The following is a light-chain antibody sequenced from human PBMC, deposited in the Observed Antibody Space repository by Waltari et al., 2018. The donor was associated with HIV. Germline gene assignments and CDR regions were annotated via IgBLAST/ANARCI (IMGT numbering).Light chain of an antibody. V-gene: IGKV1-13*02. Sequence: AIQLTQSPSSLSASVRDRVTITCRASQGIRSALAWYQQKPGKAPNLLIYDASTLESGVPAMFRGNGSGTDFTLTISSLQPEDFATYYCQQFNTYPLTFGGGTKVEIK. CDR3: QQFNTYPLT. CDR1: QGIRSA. CDR2: DAS. J-gene: IGKJ4*01.